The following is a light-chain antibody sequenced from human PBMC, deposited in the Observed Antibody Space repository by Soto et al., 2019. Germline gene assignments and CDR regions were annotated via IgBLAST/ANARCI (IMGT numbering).Light chain of an antibody. CDR1: QSVSSY. CDR3: QQRSNWPP. V-gene: IGKV3-11*01. Sequence: EIVLTQSPATLSLSPGERATLSCRASQSVSSYLAWYQQKPGQAPRLLIYDASNRATGIPARFSCSGSGTDFTLTISSLEPEDLAVYYCQQRSNWPPFGPGTKVDIK. J-gene: IGKJ3*01. CDR2: DAS.